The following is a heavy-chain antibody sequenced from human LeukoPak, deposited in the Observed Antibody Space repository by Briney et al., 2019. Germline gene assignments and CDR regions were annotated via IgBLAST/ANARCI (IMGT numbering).Heavy chain of an antibody. J-gene: IGHJ4*02. CDR2: IYSGGTT. CDR3: ARDWRPDMVRGVLFGLFDY. V-gene: IGHV3-53*01. Sequence: QPGGSLRLSCAASGFFVSSNYMTWVRQAPGKGLEWGSVIYSGGTTYYADSVKGRFTISRDNSKHTLYLQMNSLRAEDTAVYYCARDWRPDMVRGVLFGLFDYWGQGTLVTVSS. CDR1: GFFVSSNY. D-gene: IGHD3-10*01.